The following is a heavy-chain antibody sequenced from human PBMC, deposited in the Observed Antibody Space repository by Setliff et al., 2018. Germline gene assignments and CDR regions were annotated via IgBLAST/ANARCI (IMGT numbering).Heavy chain of an antibody. J-gene: IGHJ4*02. Sequence: GPTLVNPTQTLTLTCTFSGFSLSTSGVGVGWIRQPPGKALEWLALIYWDDDKRYSPSLKSRLTITKDTSKNQVVLTMTNMDPVDTATYYCARCIAIFGVVIPNAFDYWGQGTLVTVSS. D-gene: IGHD3-3*01. CDR3: ARCIAIFGVVIPNAFDY. V-gene: IGHV2-5*02. CDR1: GFSLSTSGVG. CDR2: IYWDDDK.